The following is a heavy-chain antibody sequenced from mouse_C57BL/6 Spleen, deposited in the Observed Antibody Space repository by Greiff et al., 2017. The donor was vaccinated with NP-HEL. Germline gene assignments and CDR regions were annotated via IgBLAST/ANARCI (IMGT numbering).Heavy chain of an antibody. CDR3: ERSGGGDYFDY. J-gene: IGHJ2*01. Sequence: DVMLVESGGDLVKPGGSLKLSCAASGFTFSSYGMSWVRQTPDKRLEWVATISSGGSYTYYPDSVKGRFTISRDNAKNTLYRQRSSLKSEDTAMYYCERSGGGDYFDYWGQGTTLTVSS. V-gene: IGHV5-6*02. CDR2: ISSGGSYT. CDR1: GFTFSSYG. D-gene: IGHD4-1*01.